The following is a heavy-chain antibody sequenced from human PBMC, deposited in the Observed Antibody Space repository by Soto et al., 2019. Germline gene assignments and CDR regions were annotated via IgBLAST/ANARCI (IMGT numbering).Heavy chain of an antibody. CDR3: ARNTYDYDSGPNFQSHFLS. Sequence: ESLKISCKGSGYSFAGYWITWVRQMPGKGLEWMGRIDPSDSQTYYSPSFRGHVTISAAKSITTVFLQWSSLRASDTAMYYCARNTYDYDSGPNFQSHFLSWGQAPHVPV. V-gene: IGHV5-10-1*01. CDR1: GYSFAGYW. CDR2: IDPSDSQT. J-gene: IGHJ4*02. D-gene: IGHD3-22*01.